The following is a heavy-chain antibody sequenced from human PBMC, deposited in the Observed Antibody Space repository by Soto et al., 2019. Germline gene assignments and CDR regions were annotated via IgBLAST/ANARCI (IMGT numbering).Heavy chain of an antibody. D-gene: IGHD2-15*01. CDR3: ARGFVVAAKGRFDL. CDR2: IPNDGNRK. V-gene: IGHV3-30-3*01. CDR1: AFPFSSYS. Sequence: QVQLVESGGGVVLPGGSLRLPCVASAFPFSSYSMNWVRQAPGKGLEWVAVIPNDGNRKYYADYVKGRFTISRDNAKKAVFLQMNGLRPEDTAVYYCARGFVVAAKGRFDLCGQGTQLTVSS. J-gene: IGHJ5*02.